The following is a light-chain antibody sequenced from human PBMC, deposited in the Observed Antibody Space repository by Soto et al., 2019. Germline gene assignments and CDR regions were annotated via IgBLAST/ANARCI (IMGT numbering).Light chain of an antibody. V-gene: IGLV2-23*02. CDR2: EVS. Sequence: QSALTQPASVSGPPGQSITISCTGTSSDVGSYNTVSWYQQRPGKAPQLVIYEVSKRPSVISSRFSGSKSGNTASLTISGLQAEDEADYYCCSYVLNSTYPYVFGTGTKVTVL. J-gene: IGLJ1*01. CDR1: SSDVGSYNT. CDR3: CSYVLNSTYPYV.